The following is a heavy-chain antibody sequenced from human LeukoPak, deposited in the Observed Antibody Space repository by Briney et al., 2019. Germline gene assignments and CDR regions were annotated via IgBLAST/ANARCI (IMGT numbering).Heavy chain of an antibody. Sequence: GRSLRLSCAASGFTLDHYAMHWVRQVPGKGLEWVSGITSNSGSMAYAEAVKGRFTISRDNAKNSLYLQMNSLRAEDTAVYYCARERGDMRAAAGTPFDYWGQGTLVTVSS. J-gene: IGHJ4*02. CDR2: ITSNSGSM. V-gene: IGHV3-9*01. D-gene: IGHD6-13*01. CDR1: GFTLDHYA. CDR3: ARERGDMRAAAGTPFDY.